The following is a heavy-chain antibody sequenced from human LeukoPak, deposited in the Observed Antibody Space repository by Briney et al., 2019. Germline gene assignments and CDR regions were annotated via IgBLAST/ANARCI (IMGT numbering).Heavy chain of an antibody. Sequence: GGSLRLSCAASGFSLSTFYMNWVRQAPGKGLEWVSCISGTGSVYYAASVRGRFTISRDNAGNSLFLQLNSLRTEDTAVYFCARDLPGSSWYALDSWGQGTLVTVSS. D-gene: IGHD6-13*01. CDR2: ISGTGSV. J-gene: IGHJ5*01. CDR3: ARDLPGSSWYALDS. V-gene: IGHV3-69-1*01. CDR1: GFSLSTFY.